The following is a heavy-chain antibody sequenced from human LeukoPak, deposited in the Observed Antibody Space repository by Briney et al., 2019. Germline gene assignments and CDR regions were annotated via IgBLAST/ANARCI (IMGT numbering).Heavy chain of an antibody. Sequence: PGGSLRLSCVVSGFTFSSYWMSWVRQAPGKGLEWVANIKPDGSDEYYVDSVKGRFTISRDNAKNSLYLQMNSLRAEDTAVYYCARESYDCSGYDNWFDPWGQGPLVPVSS. CDR1: GFTFSSYW. CDR3: ARESYDCSGYDNWFDP. J-gene: IGHJ5*02. CDR2: IKPDGSDE. V-gene: IGHV3-7*01. D-gene: IGHD3-22*01.